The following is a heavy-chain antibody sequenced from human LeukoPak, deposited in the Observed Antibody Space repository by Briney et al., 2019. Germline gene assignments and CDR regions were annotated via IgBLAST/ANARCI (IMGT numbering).Heavy chain of an antibody. Sequence: GGSLRLSCAASGFTFSSYGMHWVRQAPGKGLEWVAVIWYGGSNKYYADSVKGRFTISRDSAKNSLNLQMNSLRAEDTAVYYCARDFGDYWGQGTLVTVSS. V-gene: IGHV3-33*08. D-gene: IGHD3-10*01. CDR1: GFTFSSYG. J-gene: IGHJ4*02. CDR2: IWYGGSNK. CDR3: ARDFGDY.